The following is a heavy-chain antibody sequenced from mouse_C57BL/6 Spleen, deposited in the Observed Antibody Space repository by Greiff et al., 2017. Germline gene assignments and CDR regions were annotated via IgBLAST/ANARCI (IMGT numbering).Heavy chain of an antibody. CDR3: ARRLYYYGSSHWYFDV. J-gene: IGHJ1*03. D-gene: IGHD1-1*01. CDR2: IYPRDGST. Sequence: VQLVESGPELVKPGASVKLSCKASGYTFTSYDINWVKQRPGQGLEWIGWIYPRDGSTKYNEKFKGKATLTVDTSSSTAYMELHSLTSEDSAVYFCARRLYYYGSSHWYFDVWGTGTTVTVSS. V-gene: IGHV1-85*01. CDR1: GYTFTSYD.